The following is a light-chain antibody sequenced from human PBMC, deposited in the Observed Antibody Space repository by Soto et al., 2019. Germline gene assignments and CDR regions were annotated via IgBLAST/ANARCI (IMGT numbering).Light chain of an antibody. CDR1: SSDVGGYAY. CDR2: EVS. CDR3: SSYTSSTTPV. V-gene: IGLV2-14*01. Sequence: QSVLTQPASVSGSPGQSITISCTGTSSDVGGYAYVSWYQQYPGKAPKLVISEVSKRPLGVSHRFSGSRSGNTASLTISGLQAEDEADYYCSSYTSSTTPVFGGGTKLTVL. J-gene: IGLJ2*01.